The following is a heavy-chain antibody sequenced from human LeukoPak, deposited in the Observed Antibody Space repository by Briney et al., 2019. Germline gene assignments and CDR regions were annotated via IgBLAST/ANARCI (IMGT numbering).Heavy chain of an antibody. CDR1: GGSFSGYY. Sequence: PSETLSLTCAVYGGSFSGYYWSWIRQPPGKGLEWIGEINHSGSTNYNPSLKSRVTISVDTSKNQFSLKLSSVTAADTAVYYCARGAHTRSTMVRGLIDYWGQGTLVTVSS. D-gene: IGHD3-10*01. CDR3: ARGAHTRSTMVRGLIDY. CDR2: INHSGST. V-gene: IGHV4-34*01. J-gene: IGHJ4*02.